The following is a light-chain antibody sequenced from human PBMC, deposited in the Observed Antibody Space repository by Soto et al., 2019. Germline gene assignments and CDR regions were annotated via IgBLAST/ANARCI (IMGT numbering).Light chain of an antibody. Sequence: EIVLTQSPVTLSLSPGERATLSCRASQSVSSNYLAWYQQKPGQAPRLLFSGASSRATGIPDRFSGSGSGTVFTLTISRLEPEDFAIYYCQQYDSSPLTFGQGTKVEIK. CDR3: QQYDSSPLT. CDR2: GAS. J-gene: IGKJ1*01. CDR1: QSVSSNY. V-gene: IGKV3-20*01.